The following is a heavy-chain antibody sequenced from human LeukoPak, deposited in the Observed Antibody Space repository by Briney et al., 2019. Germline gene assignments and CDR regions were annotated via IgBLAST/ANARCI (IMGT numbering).Heavy chain of an antibody. CDR3: AKDGHKGSTWSGAFDI. J-gene: IGHJ3*02. V-gene: IGHV3-30*18. D-gene: IGHD6-6*01. CDR2: ISDDGSNK. CDR1: EFTFSSFA. Sequence: PGGSLRLSCAASEFTFSSFAMHWVRQAPGKGLEWVAIISDDGSNKYYADSVKGRFTISRDNSKNTLYVQMNSLRADDAAVYYCAKDGHKGSTWSGAFDIWGQGTMVTVSS.